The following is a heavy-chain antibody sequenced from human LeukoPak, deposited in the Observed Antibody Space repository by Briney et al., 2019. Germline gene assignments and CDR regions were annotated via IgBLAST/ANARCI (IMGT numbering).Heavy chain of an antibody. Sequence: ASVKVSCKASGYTFTGYYMHWVRQAPGQGLEWMGWINPNSGGTNYAQKFQGRVTMTRDTSISTAYMELSRLRSDDTAVYYCARSPGDILTGYGFDYWGQGTLVTVSS. CDR1: GYTFTGYY. V-gene: IGHV1-2*02. CDR2: INPNSGGT. J-gene: IGHJ4*02. D-gene: IGHD3-9*01. CDR3: ARSPGDILTGYGFDY.